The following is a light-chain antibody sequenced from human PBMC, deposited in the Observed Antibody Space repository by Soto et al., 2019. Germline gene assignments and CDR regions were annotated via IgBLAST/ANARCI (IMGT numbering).Light chain of an antibody. CDR1: QSVSSSH. CDR2: GAS. J-gene: IGKJ2*01. V-gene: IGKV3-20*01. CDR3: QQYGDSPMYT. Sequence: EIVLTQSPGTLSSSPGERATLSCRASQSVSSSHLAWYQQKPGQAPRLLIYGASSRATGIPDRFSGSGSGTDFTLPISRLEPEDFAVYFCQQYGDSPMYTFGQGTKLEI.